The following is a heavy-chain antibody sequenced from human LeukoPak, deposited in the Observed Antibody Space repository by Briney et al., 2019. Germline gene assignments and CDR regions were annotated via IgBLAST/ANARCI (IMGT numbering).Heavy chain of an antibody. D-gene: IGHD6-19*01. Sequence: SETLSLTCTVSGGSISTYYWSWIRQPPGKGLEWIGYIYYTGSTSYNPSLKSRVTISVDTSKNQFSLKLSSVTAADTAVYYCARASSGWYNWFDPWGQGTLVTVSS. J-gene: IGHJ5*02. CDR1: GGSISTYY. CDR3: ARASSGWYNWFDP. CDR2: IYYTGST. V-gene: IGHV4-59*08.